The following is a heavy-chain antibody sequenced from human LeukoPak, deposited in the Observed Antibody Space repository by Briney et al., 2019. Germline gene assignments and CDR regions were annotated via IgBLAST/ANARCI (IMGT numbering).Heavy chain of an antibody. CDR3: ARDGTGDTAIDY. D-gene: IGHD5-18*01. Sequence: PGGSLRLSCAASGFTFSSYSMNWVRQAPGKGLEWVSSITRSRGYIYYADSVKGRFTISRDNAKNSLSLQMSSLRAEDTAVYYCARDGTGDTAIDYWGQGTLFTVSS. V-gene: IGHV3-21*01. J-gene: IGHJ4*01. CDR1: GFTFSSYS. CDR2: ITRSRGYI.